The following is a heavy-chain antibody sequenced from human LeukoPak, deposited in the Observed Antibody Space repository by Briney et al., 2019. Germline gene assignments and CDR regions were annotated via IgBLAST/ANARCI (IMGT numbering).Heavy chain of an antibody. CDR2: VSRSYSTI. V-gene: IGHV3-11*01. CDR3: ARLRYYGMDV. J-gene: IGHJ6*02. Sequence: GVAVTLPCLPSGFRFSDYYMSWIHPAPGKGREGVSYVSRSYSTIYFADSVKDRFTISRDNAKNSVYLQMTSLSAEDTAVYYCARLRYYGMDVWGQGTTVTVSS. CDR1: GFRFSDYY.